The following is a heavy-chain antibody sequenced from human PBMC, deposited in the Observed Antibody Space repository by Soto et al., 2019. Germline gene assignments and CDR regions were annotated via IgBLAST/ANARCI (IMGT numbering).Heavy chain of an antibody. CDR2: ISGSGGST. V-gene: IGHV3-23*01. CDR1: GFRFSSYG. Sequence: EVQLLESGGGLVQPGGSLRLSCAASGFRFSSYGMSWVRQAPGKGLEWVSAISGSGGSTYYADSVKGRFTISRDNSKNTLYLQMNSLRAEDTAIYYCAKDENWGYVDDAFDIWGQGTMFTVSS. J-gene: IGHJ3*02. D-gene: IGHD7-27*01. CDR3: AKDENWGYVDDAFDI.